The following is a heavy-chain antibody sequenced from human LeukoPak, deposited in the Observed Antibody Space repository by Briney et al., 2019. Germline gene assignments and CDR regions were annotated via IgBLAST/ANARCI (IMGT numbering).Heavy chain of an antibody. CDR2: GSSSGSTI. V-gene: IGHV3-11*01. CDR1: GFTLNDYY. CDR3: ARRRDFIDY. D-gene: IGHD3/OR15-3a*01. J-gene: IGHJ4*02. Sequence: KPGGSLRLSCAASGFTLNDYYMSWIRQAPGKGLEWVSYGSSSGSTIYYADSVKGRFAISRDNAKNSLYLQMNSLRAEDTAVYYCARRRDFIDYWGQGTLVTVSS.